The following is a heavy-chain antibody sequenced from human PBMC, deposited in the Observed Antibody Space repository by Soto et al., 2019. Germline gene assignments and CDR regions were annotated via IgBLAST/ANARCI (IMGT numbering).Heavy chain of an antibody. CDR2: FDPEDGET. CDR1: GYTLTELS. J-gene: IGHJ5*02. CDR3: ATVYSTTPYLAGFGP. V-gene: IGHV1-24*01. D-gene: IGHD2-15*01. Sequence: ASVKVSCKVSGYTLTELSMHWVRQAPGKGLEWMGGFDPEDGETIYAQKFQGRVTMTEDTSTDTAYMELSSLRSEDTAVYYCATVYSTTPYLAGFGPWGQGTLVTVSS.